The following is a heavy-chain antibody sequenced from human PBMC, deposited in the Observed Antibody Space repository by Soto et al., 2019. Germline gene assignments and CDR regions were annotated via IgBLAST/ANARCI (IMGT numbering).Heavy chain of an antibody. CDR3: AHRTRGYAYYIDY. D-gene: IGHD5-12*01. J-gene: IGHJ4*02. CDR2: IYWDEDK. V-gene: IGHV2-5*02. Sequence: QITLKESGPTLVKPTQTLTLTCTFSGFSLSTRGVAVGWFRQPPGKALEWLALIYWDEDKWYSPSLKSRLTITDNTSQNQVVLTMTTMDPVDTATYYCAHRTRGYAYYIDYWGQGTLVTVSS. CDR1: GFSLSTRGVA.